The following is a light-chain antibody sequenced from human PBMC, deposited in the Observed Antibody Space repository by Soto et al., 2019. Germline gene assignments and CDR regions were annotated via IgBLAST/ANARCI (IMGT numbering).Light chain of an antibody. CDR3: QSYDSSLRLAV. Sequence: QAVVTQPPSVSGAPGQRVTISCSGSSSNIGAGYDVHWYQQLPGTAPRLLIYVSRNRPSGVPDRFSGSKSGTSASLAITGLQIDDEADYYCQSYDSSLRLAVFGGGTKVTVL. V-gene: IGLV1-40*01. CDR1: SSNIGAGYD. CDR2: VSR. J-gene: IGLJ3*02.